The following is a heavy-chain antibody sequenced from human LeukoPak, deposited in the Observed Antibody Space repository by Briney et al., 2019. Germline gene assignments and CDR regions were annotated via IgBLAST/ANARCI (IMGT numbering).Heavy chain of an antibody. CDR3: ARPPLRGYSGYDPFDY. V-gene: IGHV1-2*02. J-gene: IGHJ4*02. CDR1: GYTFTGYY. CDR2: INPNSGGT. Sequence: GASVKVSCKASGYTFTGYYMHWVRQAPGQGLEWMGWINPNSGGTNYAQKFQGRVNMTRDTSISTAYMELSRLRSDDTAVYYCARPPLRGYSGYDPFDYWGQGTLVTVSS. D-gene: IGHD5-12*01.